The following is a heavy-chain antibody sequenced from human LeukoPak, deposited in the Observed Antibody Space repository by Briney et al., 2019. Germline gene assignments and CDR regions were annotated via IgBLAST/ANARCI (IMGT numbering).Heavy chain of an antibody. V-gene: IGHV3-30*18. Sequence: GGSLRLSCAASGFTFSSYGMHWVRQAPGKGLEWVAVISYDGSNKYYADSVKGRFTISRDNSKNTLYLQMNSLRAEDTAVYYCAESDGNYYYYYYGMNVWGQGTTVTVSS. J-gene: IGHJ6*02. CDR3: AESDGNYYYYYYGMNV. CDR1: GFTFSSYG. D-gene: IGHD4-23*01. CDR2: ISYDGSNK.